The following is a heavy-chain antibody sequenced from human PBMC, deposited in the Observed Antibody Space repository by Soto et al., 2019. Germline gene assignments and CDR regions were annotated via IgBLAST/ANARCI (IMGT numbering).Heavy chain of an antibody. J-gene: IGHJ5*02. CDR3: AKDMKPAVFSYNWFDP. Sequence: GGSLRLSCAASGFTFDDYAMHWVRQAPGKGLEWVSGISWNSGSIGYADSVKGRFTISRDNAKNSLYLQMNSLRAEDTALYYCAKDMKPAVFSYNWFDPWGQGTLVTVSS. CDR2: ISWNSGSI. CDR1: GFTFDDYA. V-gene: IGHV3-9*01. D-gene: IGHD2-2*01.